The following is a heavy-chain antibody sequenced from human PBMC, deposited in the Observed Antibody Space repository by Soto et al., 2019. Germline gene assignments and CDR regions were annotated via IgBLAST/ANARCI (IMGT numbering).Heavy chain of an antibody. CDR2: IYYSGST. CDR1: GGSISSYY. D-gene: IGHD6-25*01. V-gene: IGHV4-59*08. J-gene: IGHJ2*01. CDR3: ARRSGPAYMWFFDL. Sequence: SETLSLTCTVSGGSISSYYWSWIRQPPGKGLEWIGYIYYSGSTNYNPSLKSRVTISVDMSKNQFSLNLSSVTAADTAVYYCARRSGPAYMWFFDLWGRGTLVTVSS.